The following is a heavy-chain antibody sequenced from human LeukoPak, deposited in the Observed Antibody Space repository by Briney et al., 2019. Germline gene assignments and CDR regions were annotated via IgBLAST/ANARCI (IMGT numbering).Heavy chain of an antibody. CDR1: GYTFTGYY. J-gene: IGHJ4*02. Sequence: GASVKVSCKASGYTFTGYYMHWVRQAPGQGLEWMGWINPNSGGTNYAQKFQGRVTMTRDTSISTAYMELSRLRSDDTAVYYCARDQYYYDSSGYLPYWGQGTLVTVSS. V-gene: IGHV1-2*02. CDR3: ARDQYYYDSSGYLPY. D-gene: IGHD3-22*01. CDR2: INPNSGGT.